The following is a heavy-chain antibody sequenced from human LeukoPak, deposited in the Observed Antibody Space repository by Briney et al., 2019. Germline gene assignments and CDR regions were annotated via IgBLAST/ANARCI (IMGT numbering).Heavy chain of an antibody. CDR1: GGSFSGYY. CDR2: INHSGST. CDR3: ARGLCRSSHYDFWSGYSCPNWFDP. D-gene: IGHD3-3*01. J-gene: IGHJ5*02. V-gene: IGHV4-34*01. Sequence: PSETLSLTCAVYGGSFSGYYWSWIRQPPGKGLEWIGEINHSGSTNYNPSLKSRVTISVDTSKNQFSLKLNSVTAADTAVYYCARGLCRSSHYDFWSGYSCPNWFDPWGHGTLVTVSS.